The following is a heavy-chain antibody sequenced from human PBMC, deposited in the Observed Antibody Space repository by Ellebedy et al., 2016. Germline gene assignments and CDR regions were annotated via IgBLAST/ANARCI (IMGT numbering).Heavy chain of an antibody. Sequence: ASVKVSCXASGYTFTSYAMHWVRQAPGQRLEWMGWINAGNGNTKYSQKFQGRVTITRDTSASTAYMELSSLRSEDTAVYYCAYGRRWFGELLTYWGQGTLVTVSS. CDR1: GYTFTSYA. V-gene: IGHV1-3*01. D-gene: IGHD3-10*01. J-gene: IGHJ4*02. CDR3: AYGRRWFGELLTY. CDR2: INAGNGNT.